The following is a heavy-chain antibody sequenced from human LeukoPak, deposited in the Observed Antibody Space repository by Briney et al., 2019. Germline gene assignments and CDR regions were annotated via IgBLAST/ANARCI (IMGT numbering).Heavy chain of an antibody. V-gene: IGHV3-21*01. CDR1: GFTFSSYS. CDR3: ARDYGSGWYNFDY. CDR2: ISSSSSYI. D-gene: IGHD6-19*01. J-gene: IGHJ4*02. Sequence: GGSLRLSCAASGFTFSSYSMNWLRQAPGKGLEWVSSISSSSSYIYYADSVKGRFTISRDNAKNSLYLQMNSLRAEDTAVYYCARDYGSGWYNFDYWGQGTLVTVSS.